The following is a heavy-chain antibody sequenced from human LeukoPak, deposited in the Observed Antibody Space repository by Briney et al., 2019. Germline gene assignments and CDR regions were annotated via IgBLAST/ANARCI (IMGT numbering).Heavy chain of an antibody. D-gene: IGHD3-22*01. CDR2: IYYSGST. V-gene: IGHV4-30-4*01. Sequence: SQTLSLTCTVSGGSISSGDYYRSWIRQPPGKGLEWIGYIYYSGSTYYNPSLKSRVTISVDTSKNQFSLKLSSVTAADTAVYYCARDRFGGYYDSSRRNYFDYWGQGTLVTVSS. CDR3: ARDRFGGYYDSSRRNYFDY. CDR1: GGSISSGDYY. J-gene: IGHJ4*02.